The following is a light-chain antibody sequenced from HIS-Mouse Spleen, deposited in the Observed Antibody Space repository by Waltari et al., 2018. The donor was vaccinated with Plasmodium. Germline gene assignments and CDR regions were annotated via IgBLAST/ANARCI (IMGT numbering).Light chain of an antibody. J-gene: IGLJ2*01. Sequence: QSVLTQPPSVSAAPGQKVTISCSVSRSNIGTNSISWYQQLPGTAPKLLIYDNNKRPSGIPDRFSGSKSGTSATLGITGLQTGDEADYYCGTWDSSLSAGVVFGGGTKLTVL. CDR1: RSNIGTNS. V-gene: IGLV1-51*01. CDR2: DNN. CDR3: GTWDSSLSAGVV.